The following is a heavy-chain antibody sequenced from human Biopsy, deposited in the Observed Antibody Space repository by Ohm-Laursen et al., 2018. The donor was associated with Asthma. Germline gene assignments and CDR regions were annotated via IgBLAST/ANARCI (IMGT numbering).Heavy chain of an antibody. CDR3: ARAVSSSSYWYFDL. V-gene: IGHV4-39*02. D-gene: IGHD6-6*01. J-gene: IGHJ2*01. CDR2: IYYSGRT. Sequence: GTLSLTCIVSGDAMSKSGSYWGWIRQSPGKGLEWIGSIYYSGRTYYNPSLESRVTISSDTSKNHFSLKVTSVTAADTAVYYCARAVSSSSYWYFDLWGRGDLVTVSS. CDR1: GDAMSKSGSY.